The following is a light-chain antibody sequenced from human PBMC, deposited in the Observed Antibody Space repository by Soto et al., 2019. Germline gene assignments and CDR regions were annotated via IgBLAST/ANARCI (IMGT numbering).Light chain of an antibody. J-gene: IGKJ2*01. V-gene: IGKV3-15*01. CDR1: QSVSRN. Sequence: EIVMTQSPATLSVSPGERATLSCRDSQSVSRNLAWYQQKPGQAPRLLIYGASTRATGIPGRFSGRGSGTEFTLTISSMQSEDFAVYYCQQYNNWPPVYTFGQGTKLEIK. CDR3: QQYNNWPPVYT. CDR2: GAS.